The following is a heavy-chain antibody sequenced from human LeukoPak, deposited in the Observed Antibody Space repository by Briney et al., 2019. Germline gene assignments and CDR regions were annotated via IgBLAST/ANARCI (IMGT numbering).Heavy chain of an antibody. V-gene: IGHV1-2*04. CDR3: ARGGVNCGGDCYEDWFDP. D-gene: IGHD2-21*02. J-gene: IGHJ5*02. CDR2: INPNSGGT. CDR1: GFTFTGYY. Sequence: ASVKVSCKASGFTFTGYYMHWARQAPGQGLEWMGWINPNSGGTNYAQKFQGWVTMTRDTSISTAYMELSRLRSDDTAVYYCARGGVNCGGDCYEDWFDPWGQGTLVTVSS.